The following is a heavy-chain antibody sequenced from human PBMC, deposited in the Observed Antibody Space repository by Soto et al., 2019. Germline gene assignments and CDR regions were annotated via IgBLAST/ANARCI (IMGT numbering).Heavy chain of an antibody. D-gene: IGHD2-8*01. Sequence: QVQLVESGGGVVQPGRSLRLSCAASGFTFSSYAMHWVRQAPGKGLEWVAVISYDGRNKYYADSVKGRFPISRENSKNTLYMQTNSLRAEDTDVYYCARDPPLTWGQGTLVTVSS. V-gene: IGHV3-30*04. J-gene: IGHJ5*02. CDR3: ARDPPLT. CDR1: GFTFSSYA. CDR2: ISYDGRNK.